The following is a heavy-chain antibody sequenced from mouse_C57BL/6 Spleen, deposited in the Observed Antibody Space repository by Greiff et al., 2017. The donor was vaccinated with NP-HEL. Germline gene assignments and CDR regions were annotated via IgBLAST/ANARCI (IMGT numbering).Heavy chain of an antibody. Sequence: QVQLQQSGAELARPGASVKMSCKASGYTFTSYTMHWVKQRPGQGLEWIGYINPSSGYTKYNQKFKDKATLTADKSSSTAYMQLSSLTSEDSAVYYCARTPTVEAWFAYWGQGTLVTVSA. V-gene: IGHV1-4*01. CDR3: ARTPTVEAWFAY. CDR2: INPSSGYT. CDR1: GYTFTSYT. D-gene: IGHD1-1*01. J-gene: IGHJ3*01.